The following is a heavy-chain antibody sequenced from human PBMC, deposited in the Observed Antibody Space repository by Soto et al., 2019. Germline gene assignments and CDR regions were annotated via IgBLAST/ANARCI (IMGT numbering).Heavy chain of an antibody. V-gene: IGHV4-59*11. J-gene: IGHJ6*02. CDR3: ARDNDRPQLGENYYYILDV. D-gene: IGHD1-1*01. Sequence: SETLSLTCTVAGGSISPHYWSWIRQPPGEALEWIGYIYYSGTNNYNPSLKSRVTISVDTSKNQFSLRLSSVTTADTAVYYCARDNDRPQLGENYYYILDVWGHGTTVTVSS. CDR1: GGSISPHY. CDR2: IYYSGTN.